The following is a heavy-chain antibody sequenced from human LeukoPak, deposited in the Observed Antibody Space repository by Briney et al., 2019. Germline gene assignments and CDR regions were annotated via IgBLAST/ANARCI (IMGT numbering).Heavy chain of an antibody. V-gene: IGHV3-23*01. D-gene: IGHD3-10*01. Sequence: GGSLRLSCTASGFIFSSYWMTWVRQAPGKGLEWVSAITARGTTTYYADSVKGRFTISRDDSKNTLSLQMDSLSAEDTALYYCAKYISDSGAYYAFDYWGQGTLVTVSS. CDR2: ITARGTTT. CDR3: AKYISDSGAYYAFDY. CDR1: GFIFSSYW. J-gene: IGHJ4*02.